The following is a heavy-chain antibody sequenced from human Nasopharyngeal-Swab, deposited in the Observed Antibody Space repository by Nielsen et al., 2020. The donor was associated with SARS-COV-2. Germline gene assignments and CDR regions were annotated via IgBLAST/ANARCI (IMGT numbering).Heavy chain of an antibody. D-gene: IGHD6-13*01. CDR3: TREMGGIAGRMDAFDI. CDR2: IRSKAYGGTT. V-gene: IGHV3-49*04. CDR1: GFTFGDYA. J-gene: IGHJ3*02. Sequence: GESLKISCTASGFTFGDYAMSWVRQAPGKGLEWVGFIRSKAYGGTTEYAASVKGRFTISRDDSKSIAYLQMNSLKTEDTAVYYCTREMGGIAGRMDAFDIWGQGTMVTVSS.